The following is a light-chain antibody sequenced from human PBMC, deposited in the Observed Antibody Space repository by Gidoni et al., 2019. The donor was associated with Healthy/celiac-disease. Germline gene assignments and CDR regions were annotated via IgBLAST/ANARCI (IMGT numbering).Light chain of an antibody. Sequence: EIVLTQSPGTLSLSPGERATLSFRASQSVSSSYLAWYQQKPGQAPRLLIYGASSRATGIPDRFSGSGSGTDFTLTISRLEPEDFAVYYCQQYGSSRVFXQXTKVXIK. CDR2: GAS. CDR1: QSVSSSY. V-gene: IGKV3-20*01. CDR3: QQYGSSRV. J-gene: IGKJ1*01.